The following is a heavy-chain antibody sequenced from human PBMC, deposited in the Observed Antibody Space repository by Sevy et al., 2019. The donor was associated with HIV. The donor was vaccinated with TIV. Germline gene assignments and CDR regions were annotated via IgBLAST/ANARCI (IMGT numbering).Heavy chain of an antibody. CDR2: ISPHNGDT. D-gene: IGHD2-15*01. Sequence: GASVKVSCEASGYIFTTYRISWVRQAPGQGLEWLGWISPHNGDTNYVQKFQGRVTMITDTSTSTAFMELRSLRADDTAVYYCARAYCSGGRCYSLAYWGQGTLVTVSS. V-gene: IGHV1-18*01. J-gene: IGHJ4*02. CDR1: GYIFTTYR. CDR3: ARAYCSGGRCYSLAY.